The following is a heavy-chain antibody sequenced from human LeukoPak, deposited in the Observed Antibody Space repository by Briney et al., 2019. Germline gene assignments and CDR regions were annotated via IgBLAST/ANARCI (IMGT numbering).Heavy chain of an antibody. CDR1: GFTFSTYW. D-gene: IGHD3-3*01. J-gene: IGHJ4*02. CDR3: ARDLPDYDSPDYFDY. Sequence: GGSLRLSCAASGFTFSTYWMSWVRQAPGKGLEWVANIKQDGSEKYYADSVKGRFTISRDNAKNSLYLQMNSLRAEDTAVYYCARDLPDYDSPDYFDYWGQGTLVTVSS. CDR2: IKQDGSEK. V-gene: IGHV3-7*01.